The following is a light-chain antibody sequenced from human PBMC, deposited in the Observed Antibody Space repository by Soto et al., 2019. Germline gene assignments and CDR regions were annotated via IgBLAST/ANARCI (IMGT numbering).Light chain of an antibody. Sequence: EIVLTQSPGTLSLSPGERATLSCRASQSVNSSYLAWYQQKPGQAPRLLIYGASSRATGIPDRFSGSGSGTDFTLTISRLEPEYFAVYYCQQYGSSSLTFGQGTRLEIK. J-gene: IGKJ5*01. CDR3: QQYGSSSLT. V-gene: IGKV3-20*01. CDR1: QSVNSSY. CDR2: GAS.